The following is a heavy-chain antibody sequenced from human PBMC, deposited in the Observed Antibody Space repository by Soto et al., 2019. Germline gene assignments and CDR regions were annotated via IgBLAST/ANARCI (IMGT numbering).Heavy chain of an antibody. CDR1: CVCAITDRSS. CDR3: ARDHRGYCSRTRCYGIDP. D-gene: IGHD2-2*01. V-gene: IGHV4-61*01. CDR2: IDYSGST. J-gene: IGHJ5*02. Sequence: PSDTMSLTCTVSCVCAITDRSSWSWIRQPPGKGLEWVGYIDYSGSTNYNPSLESRVTISLDTSKNQFSLKLNSVTAADTAVYYCARDHRGYCSRTRCYGIDPWGQGTLVTVSS.